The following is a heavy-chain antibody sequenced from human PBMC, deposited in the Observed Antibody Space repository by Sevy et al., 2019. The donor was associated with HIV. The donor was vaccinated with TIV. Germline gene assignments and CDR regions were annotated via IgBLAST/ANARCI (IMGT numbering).Heavy chain of an antibody. D-gene: IGHD3-3*01. Sequence: GGSLRLSCAASGFTFSSYWMHWVRQAPGKGLVWVSRINSDGSSTSYADSVKGRFTISRDNARNTLYLQMNSLRAEDTAVYYCVSDSYYDFWGGYPDYYYYYGMDVWGQGTTVTVSS. CDR2: INSDGSST. CDR1: GFTFSSYW. J-gene: IGHJ6*02. V-gene: IGHV3-74*01. CDR3: VSDSYYDFWGGYPDYYYYYGMDV.